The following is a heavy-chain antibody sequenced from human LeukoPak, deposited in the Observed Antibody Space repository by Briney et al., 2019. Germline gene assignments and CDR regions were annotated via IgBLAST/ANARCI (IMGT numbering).Heavy chain of an antibody. V-gene: IGHV3-30*18. CDR2: ISYDGSNK. J-gene: IGHJ3*02. CDR3: AKDRWLQIKAAFDI. CDR1: GFTFSSYG. D-gene: IGHD5-24*01. Sequence: GRSLRLSCAASGFTFSSYGMHWVRQAPGKGLEWVAVISYDGSNKYYADSVKGRFTISRDNSKNTLYLQMNSLRAEDTAVYYCAKDRWLQIKAAFDIWGQGTLVTVSS.